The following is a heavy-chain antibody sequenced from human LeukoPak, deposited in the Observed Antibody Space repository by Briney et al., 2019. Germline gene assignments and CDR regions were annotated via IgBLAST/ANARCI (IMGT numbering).Heavy chain of an antibody. CDR3: ARYYYGSGSYYRRVYYFDY. CDR1: GGTFSSYA. Sequence: SVKVSCKASGGTFSSYAISWVRQAPGQGLEWMGGIIPIFGTANYAQKFQGRVTITADESTSTAYMELSSLRSEDTAVYYCARYYYGSGSYYRRVYYFDYWGQGTQVTVSS. CDR2: IIPIFGTA. J-gene: IGHJ4*02. D-gene: IGHD3-10*01. V-gene: IGHV1-69*13.